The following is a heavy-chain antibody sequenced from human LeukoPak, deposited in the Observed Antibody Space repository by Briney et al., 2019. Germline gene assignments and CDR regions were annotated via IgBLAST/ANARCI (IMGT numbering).Heavy chain of an antibody. J-gene: IGHJ4*01. V-gene: IGHV4-4*02. Sequence: PSGTLSLTCAVSGGSISRSNWWSWVRQPPGKGLEWIGEIYHSGSTNYNPSLKSRVNISVDKSKNQFSLKLSSVTAADTAVYYCARALTTVTQYYFDYWGRGTLVTVSS. D-gene: IGHD4-17*01. CDR3: ARALTTVTQYYFDY. CDR1: GGSISRSNW. CDR2: IYHSGST.